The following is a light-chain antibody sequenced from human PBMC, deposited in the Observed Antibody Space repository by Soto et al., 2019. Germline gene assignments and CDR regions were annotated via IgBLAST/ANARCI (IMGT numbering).Light chain of an antibody. V-gene: IGKV1-33*01. CDR2: DAS. J-gene: IGKJ2*01. Sequence: DIQMTQSPSSLSASVGDRVTITCQANQDISNSLNWYQQKPGKPPKLIIYDASHLQTGVPSRFSGRGSETDFSFTISSLQSEDIAKSYCQHYHYFPPLYIFGQGTKLEIK. CDR1: QDISNS. CDR3: QHYHYFPPLYI.